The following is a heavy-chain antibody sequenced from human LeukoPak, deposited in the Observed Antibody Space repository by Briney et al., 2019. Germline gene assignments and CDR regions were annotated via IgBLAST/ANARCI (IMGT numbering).Heavy chain of an antibody. D-gene: IGHD4-17*01. CDR2: IFHSGSS. V-gene: IGHV4-34*10. CDR3: ARARTNLGDYDY. Sequence: SETLSLTCAVYGGSFSGYYWGWIRQPPGKGLEWIGNIFHSGSSYYNPSLESRVTMSTATSKNQFSLRLISVTAADTAVYYCARARTNLGDYDYWGQGTLVTVSS. CDR1: GGSFSGYY. J-gene: IGHJ4*02.